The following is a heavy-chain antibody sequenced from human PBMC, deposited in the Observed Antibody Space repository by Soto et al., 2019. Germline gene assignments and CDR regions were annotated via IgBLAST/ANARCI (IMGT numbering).Heavy chain of an antibody. D-gene: IGHD3-3*01. CDR2: IDGVGTGT. Sequence: PGGSLRLSCAASGFTFTNYWMHWVRQVPGKGLVWVSRIDGVGTGTSYSDSVRGRFTISRDNAENTLYLQMNSLRAEDTAVYYCTTVFGYWGQGTPVTAPQ. J-gene: IGHJ1*01. CDR1: GFTFTNYW. CDR3: TTVFGY. V-gene: IGHV3-74*01.